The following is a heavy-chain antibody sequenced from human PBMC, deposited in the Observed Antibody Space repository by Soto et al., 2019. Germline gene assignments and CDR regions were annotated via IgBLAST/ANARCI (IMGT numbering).Heavy chain of an antibody. J-gene: IGHJ5*02. V-gene: IGHV3-30*03. CDR1: GFTFSSYG. CDR3: ASLRRAARPSVWFDP. D-gene: IGHD6-6*01. CDR2: ISYDGSNK. Sequence: GGSLRLSCAASGFTFSSYGMHWVRQAPGKGLEWVAVISYDGSNKYYADSVRGRFTISRDNSKNTLYLQMNSLRAEDTAVYYCASLRRAARPSVWFDPWGQGTLVTVSS.